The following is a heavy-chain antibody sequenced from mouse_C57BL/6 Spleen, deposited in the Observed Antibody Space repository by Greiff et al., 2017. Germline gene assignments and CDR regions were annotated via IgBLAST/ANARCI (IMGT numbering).Heavy chain of an antibody. CDR2: INPSTGGT. CDR1: GYSFTGYY. Sequence: EVKLMESGPELVKPGASVKISCKASGYSFTGYYMNWVKQSPEKSLEWIGEINPSTGGTTYNQKFKAKATLTVDKSSSTAYMQLKSLTSEDSAVYYCANYYYGSSHWYFDVWGTGTTVTVSS. J-gene: IGHJ1*03. D-gene: IGHD1-1*01. V-gene: IGHV1-42*01. CDR3: ANYYYGSSHWYFDV.